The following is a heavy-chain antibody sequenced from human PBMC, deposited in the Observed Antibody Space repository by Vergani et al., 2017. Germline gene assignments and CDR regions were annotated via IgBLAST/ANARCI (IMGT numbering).Heavy chain of an antibody. CDR1: GYSFTRYW. V-gene: IGHV5-51*01. CDR3: ARPLLDSSSLGAVDI. CDR2: IYPGDSDT. Sequence: EVQLVQSGAEVKKPGESLKISCKGSGYSFTRYWIGWVRQMPGKGLEWMGIIYPGDSDTRYSPSFQGQVTISADKSISTAYLQWSSLKASDTAMYYCARPLLDSSSLGAVDIWGQGTMVTVSS. D-gene: IGHD6-13*01. J-gene: IGHJ3*02.